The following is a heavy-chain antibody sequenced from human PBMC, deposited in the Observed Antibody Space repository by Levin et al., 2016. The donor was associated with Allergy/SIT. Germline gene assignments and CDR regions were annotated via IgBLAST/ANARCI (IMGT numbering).Heavy chain of an antibody. V-gene: IGHV4-34*01. CDR2: INHSGST. J-gene: IGHJ4*02. Sequence: WIRQPPGKGLEWIGEINHSGSTNYNPSLKSRVTISVDTSKNQFSLKLSSVTAADTAVYYCARQTYYDFWSGYSHFDYWGQGTLVTVSS. CDR3: ARQTYYDFWSGYSHFDY. D-gene: IGHD3-3*01.